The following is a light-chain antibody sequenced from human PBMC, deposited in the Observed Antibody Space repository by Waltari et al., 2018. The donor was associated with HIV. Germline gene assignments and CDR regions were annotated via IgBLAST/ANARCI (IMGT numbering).Light chain of an antibody. CDR1: QSVLYSPTNKNY. CDR2: WAS. CDR3: QQYHSVPHT. J-gene: IGKJ2*01. V-gene: IGKV4-1*01. Sequence: DIVMTQSPDSLAVSLGERATINCKSSQSVLYSPTNKNYLAWDQQKPGQPAKLLIYWASTRESGVPERFSGSGSQTDFTLNISSLQAEDAAVYYCQQYHSVPHTFGQGTKVEIK.